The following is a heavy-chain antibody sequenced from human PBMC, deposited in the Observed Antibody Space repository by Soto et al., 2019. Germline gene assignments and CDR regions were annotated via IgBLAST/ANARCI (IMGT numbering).Heavy chain of an antibody. CDR2: ISSSSSYI. CDR3: TRITIAGRTGRFDY. J-gene: IGHJ4*02. V-gene: IGHV3-21*04. Sequence: EVQLVESGGGLVKPGGSLRLSCAASGFTLSSYSMNWVRQAPGKGLEWVSSISSSSSYIYYADSVKGRFTISRDNAKNSLFLQLNSLRAEDKAVYYCTRITIAGRTGRFDYWGQGTLVTVSS. D-gene: IGHD6-6*01. CDR1: GFTLSSYS.